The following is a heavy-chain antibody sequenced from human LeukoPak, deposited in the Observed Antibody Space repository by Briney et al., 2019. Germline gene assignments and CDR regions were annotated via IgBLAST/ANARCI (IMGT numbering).Heavy chain of an antibody. V-gene: IGHV4-31*03. CDR2: IYYRGST. CDR3: ARTDQNSSGWYVDYFDY. CDR1: GGSISSTY. Sequence: PSETLSLTRTVSGGSISSTYWGWTSPQPGEGLGWIGYIYYRGSTYDNPSIKSRVTVSVDTSKTQSTLKLSSVTAADTAVYYCARTDQNSSGWYVDYFDYWGQGTLVTVSS. J-gene: IGHJ4*02. D-gene: IGHD6-19*01.